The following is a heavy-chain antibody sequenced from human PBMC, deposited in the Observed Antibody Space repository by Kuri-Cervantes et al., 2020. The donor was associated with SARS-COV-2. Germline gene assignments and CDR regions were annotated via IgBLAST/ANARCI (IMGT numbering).Heavy chain of an antibody. J-gene: IGHJ4*02. CDR3: VRDGDHWNFDY. Sequence: GESLKISCAASGFTFSSYSMNWVRQAPGKGLEWVSSISSSSSYIYYADSVKGRFTLSRDNAKNMLFLQMNSLSAEDTAVYYCVRDGDHWNFDYWGQGTLVTVSS. CDR1: GFTFSSYS. CDR2: ISSSSSYI. D-gene: IGHD1-1*01. V-gene: IGHV3-21*01.